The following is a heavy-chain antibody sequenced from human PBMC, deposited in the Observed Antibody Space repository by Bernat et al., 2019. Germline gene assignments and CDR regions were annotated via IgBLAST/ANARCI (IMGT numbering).Heavy chain of an antibody. CDR1: GFTFSSYW. V-gene: IGHV3-74*01. CDR3: VRIGYSTSSLGIDY. D-gene: IGHD2-8*01. J-gene: IGHJ4*02. CDR2: INRDGSFT. Sequence: EVQLVESGGGLVQPGGSLRLSCAASGFTFSSYWMHWVRQAPGKGLVWVARINRDGSFTTYADSVRGRFTISRDNAKNTLFLQMTSLRVEDTAVYYCVRIGYSTSSLGIDYWGQGALVSVSS.